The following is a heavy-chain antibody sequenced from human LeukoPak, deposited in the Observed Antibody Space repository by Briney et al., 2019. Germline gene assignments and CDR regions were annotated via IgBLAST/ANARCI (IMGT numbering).Heavy chain of an antibody. CDR2: ISYDGSNK. V-gene: IGHV3-30-3*01. J-gene: IGHJ4*02. CDR3: ASFETVAAKPFDY. Sequence: GGSLRLSCAASGFTFSSYAMHWVRQAPGKGPEWVAVISYDGSNKYYADSVKGRFTISRDNAKNSLYLQMNSLRAEDTAVYYCASFETVAAKPFDYWGQGTLVTVSS. CDR1: GFTFSSYA. D-gene: IGHD6-19*01.